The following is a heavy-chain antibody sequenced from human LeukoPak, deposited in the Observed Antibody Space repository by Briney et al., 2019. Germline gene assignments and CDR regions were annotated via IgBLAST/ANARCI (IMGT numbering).Heavy chain of an antibody. D-gene: IGHD1-1*01. CDR2: IGIDSGNT. J-gene: IGHJ4*02. V-gene: IGHV3-48*01. CDR3: ARDHNYAFDN. Sequence: GGSLRLSCAASGFTFTDYSMNWVRQAPGKGLEWISYIGIDSGNTKYADSVKGRFTISADKAKSSLYPQMHSLRVEDTAVYYCARDHNYAFDNWGQGTLVTVSS. CDR1: GFTFTDYS.